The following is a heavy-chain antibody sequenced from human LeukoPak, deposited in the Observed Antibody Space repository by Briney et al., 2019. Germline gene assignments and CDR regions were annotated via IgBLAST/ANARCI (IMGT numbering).Heavy chain of an antibody. Sequence: GSLRLSCAASGFRFRSYGMGWVRQAPGKGLEWIGRIYTSGSTNYNPSLKSRVTMSVDTSKNQFSLKLSSVTAADTAVYYCARVITMVRGFGEGFDPWGQGTLVTVSS. CDR3: ARVITMVRGFGEGFDP. CDR1: GFRFRSYG. V-gene: IGHV4-59*10. J-gene: IGHJ5*02. CDR2: IYTSGST. D-gene: IGHD3-10*01.